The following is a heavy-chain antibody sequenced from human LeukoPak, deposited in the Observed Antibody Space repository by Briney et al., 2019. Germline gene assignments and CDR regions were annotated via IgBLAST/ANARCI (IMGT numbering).Heavy chain of an antibody. V-gene: IGHV3-21*01. CDR3: AGSYSSGWFNEGDY. CDR2: ISSGSSYI. Sequence: PGGSLRLSCAASGFTFSTYSMNWGRQAPGKGLEWVSSISSGSSYIYYADSMKGRFTIHRDNAKNSLYLQMNSLRAEDTAVYYCAGSYSSGWFNEGDYWGQGTLVTVSS. J-gene: IGHJ4*02. D-gene: IGHD6-19*01. CDR1: GFTFSTYS.